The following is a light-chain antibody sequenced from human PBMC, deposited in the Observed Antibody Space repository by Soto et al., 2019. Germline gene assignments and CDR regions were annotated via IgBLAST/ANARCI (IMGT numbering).Light chain of an antibody. CDR1: SGHSTYA. J-gene: IGLJ2*01. CDR3: QTCGTGILV. V-gene: IGLV4-69*01. CDR2: LNNDGSH. Sequence: QSVLTQSPSASASLGASVKLTCTLDSGHSTYAIAWQQQQPEKGPRFLMKLNNDGSHIKGDGIPGRFADSGSGAGRYLNISSFQYEDEADYFCQTCGTGILVFGAGTQLTVL.